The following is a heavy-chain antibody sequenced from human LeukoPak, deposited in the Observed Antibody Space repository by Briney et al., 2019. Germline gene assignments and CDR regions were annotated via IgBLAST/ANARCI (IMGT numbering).Heavy chain of an antibody. D-gene: IGHD3-22*01. CDR2: ISGSGDNT. CDR1: GFTFSSYA. Sequence: GGSLRLSCAASGFTFSSYAMSWVRQAPGKGLEWALGISGSGDNTYYADSVKGRFTISRDNSKNTLYVQVNSLGTEDTAAYYCAKGSYYDSSGSFYFDYWGQGTLVTVSS. J-gene: IGHJ4*02. CDR3: AKGSYYDSSGSFYFDY. V-gene: IGHV3-23*01.